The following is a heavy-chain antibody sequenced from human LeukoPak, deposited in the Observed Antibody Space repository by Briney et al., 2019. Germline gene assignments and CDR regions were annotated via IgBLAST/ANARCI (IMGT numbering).Heavy chain of an antibody. Sequence: GGSLRLSCAASGFTFSSYGMHWVRQAPGEGLEWVAVIWYGESNKYYADSVKGRFTISRDNSKNTLHLQMNSLRAEDTAVYYCAKDRVRFLEWLATPDAFDIWGQGTMVTVSS. CDR1: GFTFSSYG. CDR2: IWYGESNK. J-gene: IGHJ3*02. D-gene: IGHD3-3*01. V-gene: IGHV3-30*02. CDR3: AKDRVRFLEWLATPDAFDI.